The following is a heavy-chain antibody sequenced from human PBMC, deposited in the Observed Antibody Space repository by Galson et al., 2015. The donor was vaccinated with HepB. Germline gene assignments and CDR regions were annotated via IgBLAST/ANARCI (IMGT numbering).Heavy chain of an antibody. Sequence: SLRLSCAGSGFTFSSYAMDWVRQAPGKGLEWVSLITGSGDKTYYADSVKGRFTISRDNSKNTLYLQINTLRADDTAVYYCAKPPASQYYYYGMDVWGPGTTVTVSS. CDR3: AKPPASQYYYYGMDV. CDR2: ITGSGDKT. D-gene: IGHD2-2*01. J-gene: IGHJ6*02. V-gene: IGHV3-23*01. CDR1: GFTFSSYA.